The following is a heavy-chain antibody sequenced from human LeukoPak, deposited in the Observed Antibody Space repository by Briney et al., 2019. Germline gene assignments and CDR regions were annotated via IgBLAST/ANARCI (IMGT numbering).Heavy chain of an antibody. D-gene: IGHD6-13*01. CDR3: ARASSSWYVYYYYGMDV. J-gene: IGHJ6*02. V-gene: IGHV1-2*04. CDR1: GYTFTGYY. CDR2: INPNSGGT. Sequence: ASVKVSCKASGYTFTGYYMHWVRQAPGQGLEWMGWINPNSGGTNYAQKFQGWVTMTRDTSISTASMELSRLRSDDTAVYYCARASSSWYVYYYYGMDVWGQGTTVTVSS.